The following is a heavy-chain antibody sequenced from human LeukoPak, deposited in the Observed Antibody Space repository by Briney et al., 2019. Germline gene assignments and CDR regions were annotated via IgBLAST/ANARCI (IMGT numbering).Heavy chain of an antibody. V-gene: IGHV4-59*01. Sequence: SETLSLICTVSGGSISSYYWSWIRQPPGKGLEWIGYIYYSGSTNYNPSLKSRVTISVDTSKNQFSLKLSSVTAADTAVYYCARFYTDWFDPWGQGTLVTVSS. CDR1: GGSISSYY. J-gene: IGHJ5*02. CDR2: IYYSGST. D-gene: IGHD2/OR15-2a*01. CDR3: ARFYTDWFDP.